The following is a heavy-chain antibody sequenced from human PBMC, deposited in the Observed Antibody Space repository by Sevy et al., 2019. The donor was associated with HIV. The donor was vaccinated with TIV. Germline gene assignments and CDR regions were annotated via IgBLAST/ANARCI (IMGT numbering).Heavy chain of an antibody. D-gene: IGHD3-10*01. CDR1: GGSIRSSHW. Sequence: SETLSLTCAVSGGSIRSSHWWSWVRQSPGKGLEWIGEIYYSGSRNYNPSLKSRLTISVDTSNNLFPLRLSSVTAADTAVYYCAREEYFDGSGTYGYGMDVWGQGTTVTVSS. CDR3: AREEYFDGSGTYGYGMDV. J-gene: IGHJ6*02. V-gene: IGHV4-4*02. CDR2: IYYSGSR.